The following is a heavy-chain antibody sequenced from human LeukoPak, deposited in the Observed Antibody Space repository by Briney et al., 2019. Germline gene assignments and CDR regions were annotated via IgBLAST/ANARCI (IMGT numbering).Heavy chain of an antibody. CDR2: IYYSGST. D-gene: IGHD2-2*03. V-gene: IGHV4-59*11. Sequence: PSETLSLTCTVSGGSISGHSWSWIRQPPGKGLEWIGYIYYSGSTNYNPSLKSRVTISVDTSKNQFSLKLSSVTAADTAVYYCATGRGWIGSNWFDPWGQGTLVTVSS. J-gene: IGHJ5*02. CDR3: ATGRGWIGSNWFDP. CDR1: GGSISGHS.